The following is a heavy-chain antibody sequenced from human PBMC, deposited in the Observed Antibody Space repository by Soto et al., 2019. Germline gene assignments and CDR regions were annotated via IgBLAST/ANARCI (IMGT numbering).Heavy chain of an antibody. CDR1: GFTFSSYG. D-gene: IGHD2-15*01. CDR2: ISYDGSNK. J-gene: IGHJ4*02. Sequence: HPGGSLRLSCAASGFTFSSYGMHWVRQAPGKGLEWVAVISYDGSNKYYADSVKGRFTISRDNSKNTLYLQMNSLRAEDTAVYYCAKDQRYCSGGSCYSAPYYFDYWGQGT. CDR3: AKDQRYCSGGSCYSAPYYFDY. V-gene: IGHV3-30*18.